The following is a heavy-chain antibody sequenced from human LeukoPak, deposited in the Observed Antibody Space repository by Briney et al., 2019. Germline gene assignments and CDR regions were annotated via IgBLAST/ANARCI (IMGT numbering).Heavy chain of an antibody. CDR2: IKEGGSEK. D-gene: IGHD6-19*01. V-gene: IGHV3-7*01. Sequence: GGSLRLSCAASGFTFSTSWMSWVRQAPGKGLEWVADIKEGGSEKYYVDSVKGRFTISRDNAKNSLYLQMSSLRAEDTAVYYCARSKLAVARNFFDYWGQGTLVTVSS. J-gene: IGHJ4*02. CDR1: GFTFSTSW. CDR3: ARSKLAVARNFFDY.